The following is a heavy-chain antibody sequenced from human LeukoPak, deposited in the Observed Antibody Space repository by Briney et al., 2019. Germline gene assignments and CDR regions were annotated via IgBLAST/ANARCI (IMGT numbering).Heavy chain of an antibody. Sequence: SQTLSLTCTVSGVSISSGSYYWSWIRQPAGKGLEWIGRIYTSGSTNYNPSLKSRVTISVDTSKNQFSLKLSSVSAADTAVYYCARTLYDSSGYYFDCWGQGTLVTVSP. CDR2: IYTSGST. CDR1: GVSISSGSYY. V-gene: IGHV4-61*02. CDR3: ARTLYDSSGYYFDC. D-gene: IGHD3-22*01. J-gene: IGHJ4*02.